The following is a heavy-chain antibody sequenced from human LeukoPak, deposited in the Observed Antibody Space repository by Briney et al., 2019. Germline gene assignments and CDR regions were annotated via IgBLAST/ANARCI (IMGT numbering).Heavy chain of an antibody. CDR2: IGVSGTTT. V-gene: IGHV3-23*01. CDR1: RFSFSTYA. J-gene: IGHJ4*02. Sequence: GGSLRLSCEASRFSFSTYAMSWVRQAPGKGLEWVSGIGVSGTTTYYTDSVKGRFTISRANSKNTLYLQMSSLRVEDTALYYCVKDQVLVGRVFFDSWGQGTQVTVSS. D-gene: IGHD1-26*01. CDR3: VKDQVLVGRVFFDS.